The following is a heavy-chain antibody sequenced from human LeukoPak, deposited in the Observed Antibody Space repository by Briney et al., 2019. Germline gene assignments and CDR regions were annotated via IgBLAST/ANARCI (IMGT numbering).Heavy chain of an antibody. CDR1: GGSFSGYC. CDR2: INHSGST. D-gene: IGHD2-2*01. V-gene: IGHV4-34*01. Sequence: SEILSLTCAVYGGSFSGYCWSWIRQPPGKGLEWIGEINHSGSTNYNPSLKSRVTISVDTSKNQFSLKLSSVTAADTAVYYCARRAMLRYFDYWGQGTLVTVSS. J-gene: IGHJ4*02. CDR3: ARRAMLRYFDY.